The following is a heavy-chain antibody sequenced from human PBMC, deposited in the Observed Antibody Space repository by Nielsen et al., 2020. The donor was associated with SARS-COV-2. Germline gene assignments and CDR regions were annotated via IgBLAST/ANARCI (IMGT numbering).Heavy chain of an antibody. CDR1: GGSISSGGYY. CDR2: IYYSGST. D-gene: IGHD6-19*01. Sequence: SETLSLTCTVSGGSISSGGYYWSWIRQHPGKGLEWIGYIYYSGSTYYNPSLKSRVTISVDTSKNQFSLKLSSVTAADTAVYYCARAAQQWLVIGWYFDLWGRGTLVTVSS. CDR3: ARAAQQWLVIGWYFDL. J-gene: IGHJ2*01. V-gene: IGHV4-31*03.